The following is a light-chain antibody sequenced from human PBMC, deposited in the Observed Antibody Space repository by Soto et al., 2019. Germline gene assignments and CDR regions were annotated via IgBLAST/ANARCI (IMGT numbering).Light chain of an antibody. J-gene: IGKJ1*01. CDR1: QSVSSSY. Sequence: IVLTQSPGTLSLSPGERATLSCRASQSVSSSYLAWYQQKPGQAPRLLIYGASNRATAIPDRFSGSGPGTDFALTISRLEPEDFAVYYCQQYDDSPGTFGQGTKVELK. V-gene: IGKV3-20*01. CDR3: QQYDDSPGT. CDR2: GAS.